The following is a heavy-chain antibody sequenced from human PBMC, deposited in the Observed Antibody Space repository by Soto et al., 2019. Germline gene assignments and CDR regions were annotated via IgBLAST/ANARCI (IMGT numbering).Heavy chain of an antibody. CDR2: IYSDGST. J-gene: IGHJ4*02. CDR1: GFTVNSNY. V-gene: IGHV3-66*01. Sequence: EVQLVESGGGLVQPGGSLRLSCAASGFTVNSNYMSWVRQAPGKGLEWVSVIYSDGSTYYADSVKGRFIISRDNSNNTLYLRMNSLRAEDTAVYYCATFTKYDILTGFYPCWGQGTLVTVSS. D-gene: IGHD3-9*01. CDR3: ATFTKYDILTGFYPC.